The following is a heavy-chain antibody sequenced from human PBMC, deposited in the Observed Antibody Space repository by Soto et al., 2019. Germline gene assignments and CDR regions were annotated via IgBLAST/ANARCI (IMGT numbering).Heavy chain of an antibody. CDR1: GYTFTSYY. D-gene: IGHD3-9*01. CDR2: INPSGGST. J-gene: IGHJ6*03. Sequence: GASVKVSCKASGYTFTSYYMHWVRQAPGQGLEWMGIINPSGGSTSYAQKFQGRVTMTRDTSTSTVYMELSSLRSEDTAVYYCARGNYDILTGSRYYYYYMDVWGKGTTVTVSS. CDR3: ARGNYDILTGSRYYYYYMDV. V-gene: IGHV1-46*03.